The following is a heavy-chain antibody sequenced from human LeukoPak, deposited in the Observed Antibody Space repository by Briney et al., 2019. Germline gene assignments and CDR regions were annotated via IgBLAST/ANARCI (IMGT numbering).Heavy chain of an antibody. D-gene: IGHD3-3*01. CDR1: GFTFSSYA. V-gene: IGHV3-23*01. CDR3: AKLRYDFWSGYYRHQTFDY. CDR2: ISGSGGST. J-gene: IGHJ4*02. Sequence: GGSLRLSCAASGFTFSSYAMSWVRQAPGKGLEWISAISGSGGSTYYADSVKGRFIISRDNSKNTLYLQMNSLRAEDTAVYYCAKLRYDFWSGYYRHQTFDYWGQGTLVTVSS.